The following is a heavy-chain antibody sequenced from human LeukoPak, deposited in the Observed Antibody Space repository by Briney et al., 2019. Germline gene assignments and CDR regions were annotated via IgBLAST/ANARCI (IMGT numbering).Heavy chain of an antibody. CDR2: ISDSGDST. Sequence: GGSLRLSCAASGFTFTTYAMSWVRQAPGQGLEWISTISDSGDSTYYADSVKGRSTISRDNSKNTLYVQMNSLRAEDTAVYYCAKSHSVGYRGYFDYWGQGTLVTVSS. CDR1: GFTFTTYA. CDR3: AKSHSVGYRGYFDY. J-gene: IGHJ4*02. D-gene: IGHD5-12*01. V-gene: IGHV3-23*01.